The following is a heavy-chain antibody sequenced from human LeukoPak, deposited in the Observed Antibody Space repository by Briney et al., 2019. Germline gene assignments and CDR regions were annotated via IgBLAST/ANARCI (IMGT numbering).Heavy chain of an antibody. CDR2: IYYSGTT. D-gene: IGHD3-16*01. CDR3: ARRGLFYFDC. J-gene: IGHJ4*02. CDR1: GGSISSSGYS. V-gene: IGHV4-39*01. Sequence: PSETLSLTCTVSGGSISSSGYSWDWIRQPPGKGLEWIGNIYYSGTTYSNPSLKSRVTISVDTSKNQFSLKLSSVTATDTALYYCARRGLFYFDCWGQGNLVTVSP.